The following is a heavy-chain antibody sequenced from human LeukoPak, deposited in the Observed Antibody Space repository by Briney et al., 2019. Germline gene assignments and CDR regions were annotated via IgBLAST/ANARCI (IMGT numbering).Heavy chain of an antibody. V-gene: IGHV3-23*01. D-gene: IGHD3-10*01. CDR3: AKDGPSYGSGTYRGDY. CDR2: ISVNGGST. CDR1: GFTFSSYA. Sequence: GGSLRLSCAASGFTFSSYAMTWVRQAPGKGLEWVSSISVNGGSTYYADSVKGRFTISRDNSKNTLYLQMNSLRAEDTAVYYCAKDGPSYGSGTYRGDYWGQGTLVTVSS. J-gene: IGHJ4*02.